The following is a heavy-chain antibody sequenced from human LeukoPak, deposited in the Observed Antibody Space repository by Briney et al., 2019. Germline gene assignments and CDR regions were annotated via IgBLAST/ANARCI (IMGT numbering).Heavy chain of an antibody. CDR1: GYTFTTYY. Sequence: ASVKVSCKASGYTFTTYYMHWLRQAPGQGPEWMGIINPRGGSTDYAQKFEGRVTMTSDTSTSTVYMELNDLTSEDTAVYFCARDHYHKIHSVMVTAPDYWGQGTLVIVSS. D-gene: IGHD2-21*02. CDR2: INPRGGST. V-gene: IGHV1-46*01. CDR3: ARDHYHKIHSVMVTAPDY. J-gene: IGHJ4*02.